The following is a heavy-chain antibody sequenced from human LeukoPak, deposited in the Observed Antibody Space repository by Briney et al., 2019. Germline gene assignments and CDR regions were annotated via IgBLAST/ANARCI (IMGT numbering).Heavy chain of an antibody. Sequence: GGSLRLSCAASGFTASSKDMSWVRQAPGKGLEWVSLIYSGGRTNYADSVKGRLTISRDNSKNTLYLQMNSLRPEDTAVYFCARFVSWAFDIWGQGTMVTVSS. V-gene: IGHV3-53*01. CDR1: GFTASSKD. J-gene: IGHJ3*02. CDR3: ARFVSWAFDI. CDR2: IYSGGRT.